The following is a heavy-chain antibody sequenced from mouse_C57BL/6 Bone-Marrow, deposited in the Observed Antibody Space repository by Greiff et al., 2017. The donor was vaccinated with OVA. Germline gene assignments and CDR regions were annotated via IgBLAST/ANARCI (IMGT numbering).Heavy chain of an antibody. J-gene: IGHJ1*03. V-gene: IGHV1-82*01. CDR1: GYAFSSSW. D-gene: IGHD3-1*01. CDR3: ASPQDCDV. Sequence: VQLQQSGPELVKPGASVKISCKASGYAFSSSWMNWVKQRPGKGLEWIGRIYPGDGDTNYNGKFKGKATLTADNSSSTAYMQLSSLTSEDAAVYFCASPQDCDVWGTGTTVTVSS. CDR2: IYPGDGDT.